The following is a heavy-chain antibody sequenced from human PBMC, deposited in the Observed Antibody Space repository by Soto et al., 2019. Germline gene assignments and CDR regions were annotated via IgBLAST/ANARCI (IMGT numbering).Heavy chain of an antibody. D-gene: IGHD3-16*01. Sequence: EVQLLESGGGLVQPGGSLRLSCATSGFTFSNYAMSWVRQAPGKGLEWVAVITGSGVNTYYADSVKGRFTISRDNSENTLYVQMNSLRADETAVYYCARGEWDTGMLTIAFWGQGTLVTVSS. V-gene: IGHV3-23*01. J-gene: IGHJ4*02. CDR3: ARGEWDTGMLTIAF. CDR2: ITGSGVNT. CDR1: GFTFSNYA.